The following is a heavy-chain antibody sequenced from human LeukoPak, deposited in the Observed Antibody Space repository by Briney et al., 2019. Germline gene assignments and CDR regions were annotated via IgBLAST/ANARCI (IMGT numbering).Heavy chain of an antibody. CDR3: ARAVTKKTMVRGPYYFDY. J-gene: IGHJ4*02. D-gene: IGHD3-10*01. CDR2: INHSGST. V-gene: IGHV4-34*01. Sequence: SETLSLTCAVYGGSFSGYYWSWIRQPPGKGLEWIGEINHSGSTNYNPSLKSRVTISVDTSKNQFSLKLSSVTAADTAVYYCARAVTKKTMVRGPYYFDYWGQGTLVTVSS. CDR1: GGSFSGYY.